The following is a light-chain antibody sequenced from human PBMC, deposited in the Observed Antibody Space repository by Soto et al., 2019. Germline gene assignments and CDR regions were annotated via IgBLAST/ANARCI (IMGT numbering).Light chain of an antibody. V-gene: IGLV4-69*01. J-gene: IGLJ2*01. CDR1: SGHSSYA. CDR3: QTWGTGIYVV. CDR2: LNSDGSH. Sequence: QPVLTQSPSASASLGASVKLTCTLSSGHSSYAIAWHQQQPEKGPRYLMKLNSDGSHSKGDGIPDRFSGSSSGAERYLTISSLQSEDEADYYCQTWGTGIYVVFGGGTSSPS.